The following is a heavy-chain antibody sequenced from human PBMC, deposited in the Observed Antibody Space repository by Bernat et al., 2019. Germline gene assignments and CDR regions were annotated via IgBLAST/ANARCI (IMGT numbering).Heavy chain of an antibody. V-gene: IGHV4-39*01. CDR1: GGSISSSSYY. CDR2: IYYSGST. J-gene: IGHJ5*02. Sequence: QLQLQESGPGLVKPSETLSLTCTVSGGSISSSSYYWGWIRQPPGKGLEWIGSIYYSGSTYYNPSLKSRVTISVDTSKNQFSLKLSSVTAADTAVYYCARQGAFRFLGWLLSDWFDPWGQGTLVTVSS. CDR3: ARQGAFRFLGWLLSDWFDP. D-gene: IGHD3-3*01.